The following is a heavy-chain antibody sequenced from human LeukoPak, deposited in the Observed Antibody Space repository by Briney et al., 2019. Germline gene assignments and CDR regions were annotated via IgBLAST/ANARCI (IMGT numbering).Heavy chain of an antibody. D-gene: IGHD1-26*01. J-gene: IGHJ4*02. CDR1: GFTFSSYS. Sequence: GGFLRLSCAASGFTFSSYSMNWVRQAPGKGLEWVSHITASGTAMFYADSVKGRFTISRDNAKNSLYLQMNSLRDEDTAVYYCASSGSYRFDYWGQGTLVTVSS. CDR2: ITASGTAM. CDR3: ASSGSYRFDY. V-gene: IGHV3-48*02.